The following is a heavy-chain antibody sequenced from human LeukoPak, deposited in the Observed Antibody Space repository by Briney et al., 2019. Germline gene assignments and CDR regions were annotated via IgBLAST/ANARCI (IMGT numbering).Heavy chain of an antibody. D-gene: IGHD3-22*01. J-gene: IGHJ4*02. Sequence: ASGKVSCKASGGTFSSYAISWVRQAPGQGLEWMGGIIPIFGTANYAQKFQGRVTITADESTSTAYMELSSLRSDDTAVYYCASNYYDSSGWLDYWGQGTLVTVSS. V-gene: IGHV1-69*13. CDR1: GGTFSSYA. CDR2: IIPIFGTA. CDR3: ASNYYDSSGWLDY.